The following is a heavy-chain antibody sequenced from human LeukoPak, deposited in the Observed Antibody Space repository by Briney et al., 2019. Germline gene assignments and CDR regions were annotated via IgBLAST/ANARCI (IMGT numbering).Heavy chain of an antibody. CDR3: ARGSGYSYAFTGRERTKSRLDY. D-gene: IGHD5-18*01. V-gene: IGHV3-23*01. CDR2: ISDSGGDT. Sequence: GGSLRLSCAASGLTFRTYAMSWVRQAPGKGLEWVSSISDSGGDTFYADSVKGRFTISRDNSKNMLFLQMDSLKPEDTAVYYCARGSGYSYAFTGRERTKSRLDYWGQGTLVTVSS. J-gene: IGHJ4*02. CDR1: GLTFRTYA.